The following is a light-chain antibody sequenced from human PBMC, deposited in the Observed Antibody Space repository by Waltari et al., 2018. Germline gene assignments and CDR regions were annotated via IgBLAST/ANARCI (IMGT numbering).Light chain of an antibody. CDR2: EVI. J-gene: IGLJ3*02. CDR3: CSYVQKDIWL. CDR1: TGIGGNSEV. V-gene: IGLV2-23*02. Sequence: SALTQPAYVSGAPGQSITISCSAVTGIGGNSEVVSWYQHHPGKVPKLLIYEVIKRPPDIPDRFTGSKSGNTASLSISGLQADDEADYYCCSYVQKDIWLFGRGTKVTVL.